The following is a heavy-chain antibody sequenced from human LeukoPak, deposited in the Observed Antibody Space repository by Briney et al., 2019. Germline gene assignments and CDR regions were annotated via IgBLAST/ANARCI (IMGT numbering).Heavy chain of an antibody. CDR2: IKQDGSEK. J-gene: IGHJ1*01. Sequence: GGSLRLSCAASEFSFNYYWMSWVRQAPGKGLKWVAKIKQDGSEKYYVDSVKGRFTISRDNAKNSLYLQMNSLRAEDTAVYYCARAKDPWTPEHFQHWGQGTLVTVSS. CDR3: ARAKDPWTPEHFQH. V-gene: IGHV3-7*01. CDR1: EFSFNYYW. D-gene: IGHD3/OR15-3a*01.